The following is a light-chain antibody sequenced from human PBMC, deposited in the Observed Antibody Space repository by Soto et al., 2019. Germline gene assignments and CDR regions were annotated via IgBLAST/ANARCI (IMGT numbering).Light chain of an antibody. Sequence: IVMTQSPDALAVPLGERANINCNSSRSVLYSSKNRNHLAWYQQRPGQPPKLLIYWAYTRESGVTDRFSGSGSGTDFTLTISSLQAEDVAVYYCQQYYTTPPTVGPVTRLEIK. J-gene: IGKJ5*01. CDR2: WAY. CDR3: QQYYTTPPT. CDR1: RSVLYSSKNRNH. V-gene: IGKV4-1*01.